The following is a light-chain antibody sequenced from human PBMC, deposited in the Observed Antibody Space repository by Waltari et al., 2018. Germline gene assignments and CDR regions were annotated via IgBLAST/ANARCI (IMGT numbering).Light chain of an antibody. CDR1: QSVLYSPDNKNY. CDR3: QEYFSAPYT. CDR2: WAS. J-gene: IGKJ2*01. V-gene: IGKV4-1*01. Sequence: DIVMTQSPDSLAVSLGERATLSGKSSQSVLYSPDNKNYLAWYQQKPGQPPKLLIYWASTRESGVPDRFSGSGSETDFTLTISSLQAEDVAVYYCQEYFSAPYTFGQGTKLEI.